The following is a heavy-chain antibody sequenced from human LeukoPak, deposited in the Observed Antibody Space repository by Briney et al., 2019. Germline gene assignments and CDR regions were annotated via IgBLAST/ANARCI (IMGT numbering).Heavy chain of an antibody. J-gene: IGHJ4*02. CDR1: RGTISRTNYY. D-gene: IGHD3-22*01. CDR3: ARVAFYYDSSGYLNYFDS. V-gene: IGHV4-39*01. CDR2: INYSGST. Sequence: PSETLSLTCTVSRGTISRTNYYWGRLRPHPGKGLGWIGNINYSGSTYYNPSLKRRVTISVDTSKNQFSLKLSSVTAADTAVYYCARVAFYYDSSGYLNYFDSWGQGTLVTASS.